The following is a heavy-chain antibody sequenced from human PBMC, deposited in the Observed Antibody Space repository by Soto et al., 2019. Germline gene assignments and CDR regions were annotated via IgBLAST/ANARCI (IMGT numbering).Heavy chain of an antibody. CDR1: GYTFTSYA. J-gene: IGHJ4*02. CDR2: INAGNGNT. V-gene: IGHV1-3*01. D-gene: IGHD3-10*01. CDR3: ARDRESYFDY. Sequence: VSCKASGYTFTSYAMHWVRQAPGQRLEWMGWINAGNGNTKYSQKFQGRVTITRDTSASTAYMELNSLRAEDTAVYYCARDRESYFDYWGQGTLVTVSS.